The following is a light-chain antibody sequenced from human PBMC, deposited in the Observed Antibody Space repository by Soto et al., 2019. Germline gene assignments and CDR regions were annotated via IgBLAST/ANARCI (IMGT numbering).Light chain of an antibody. J-gene: IGKJ3*01. V-gene: IGKV1D-13*01. Sequence: IQFTQSPSVLSASVGDTVTITCRASQALSSALAWYQQKPGKPPKLLIYDASTLQSGVPSRFSGTASGTDFTLTINSLQPEDFATYYCQQFNNWPVTFGPGTKVDIK. CDR1: QALSSA. CDR3: QQFNNWPVT. CDR2: DAS.